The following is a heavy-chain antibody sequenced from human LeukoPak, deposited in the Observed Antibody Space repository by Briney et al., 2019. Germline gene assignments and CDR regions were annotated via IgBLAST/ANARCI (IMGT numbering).Heavy chain of an antibody. CDR1: GYTFTGYY. CDR3: AREFDCSSTSCYAFDY. D-gene: IGHD2-2*01. V-gene: IGHV1-2*04. Sequence: ASVKVSCKASGYTFTGYYMHWVRQAPGQGLEWMGRINPNNGGTNYAQKFQGWVTMTRDTSISTAYMELSRLRSDDTAVYYCAREFDCSSTSCYAFDYWGQGTLVTVSS. J-gene: IGHJ4*02. CDR2: INPNNGGT.